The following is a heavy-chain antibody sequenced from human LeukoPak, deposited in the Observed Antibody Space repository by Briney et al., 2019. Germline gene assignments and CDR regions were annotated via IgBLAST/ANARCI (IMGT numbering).Heavy chain of an antibody. V-gene: IGHV3-7*01. CDR3: ARDLSGIGYFDK. D-gene: IGHD3-22*01. CDR2: VRQDGSDK. Sequence: GGSLRLSCAASGLTVSSNYMSWVCQAPGKGLEWVANVRQDGSDKYYVDSVEGRFTISRDNGKNSLFLQMNSLRAEDTAVYYCARDLSGIGYFDKWGQGTLVTVSS. CDR1: GLTVSSNY. J-gene: IGHJ4*02.